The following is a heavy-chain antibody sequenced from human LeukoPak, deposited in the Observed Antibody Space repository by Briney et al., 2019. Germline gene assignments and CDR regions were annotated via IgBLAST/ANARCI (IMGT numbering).Heavy chain of an antibody. CDR3: VRVPTTVDNYYMDV. Sequence: PSETLSLTCTVSGGSIGSGSYYWTWLRQPAGKGLEWIGRFYAGGSTNYNPSLRSRVTISLDMSKNQFSLKMSSVTAADTAVYYCVRVPTTVDNYYMDVWGKGTTVTVFS. D-gene: IGHD4-11*01. CDR2: FYAGGST. CDR1: GGSIGSGSYY. V-gene: IGHV4-61*02. J-gene: IGHJ6*03.